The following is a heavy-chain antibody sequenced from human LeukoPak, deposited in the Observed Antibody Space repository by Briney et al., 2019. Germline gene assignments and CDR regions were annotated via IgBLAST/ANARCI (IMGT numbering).Heavy chain of an antibody. CDR2: LSGSGGAT. CDR1: GFTFSSYG. J-gene: IGHJ4*02. V-gene: IGHV3-23*01. Sequence: QSGGSLRLSCAASGFTFSSYGMSWVRQAPGKGLEWVSSLSGSGGATYYADSVKGRFIISRDNSKNMLHFQRNSLRAEDTAVYYCAKGYCFNGVCRLFDSWGQGTLVTVSS. CDR3: AKGYCFNGVCRLFDS. D-gene: IGHD2-8*01.